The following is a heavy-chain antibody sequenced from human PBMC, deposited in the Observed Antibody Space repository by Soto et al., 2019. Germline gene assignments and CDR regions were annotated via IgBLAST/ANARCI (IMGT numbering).Heavy chain of an antibody. CDR3: ARQYGYGFDD. CDR2: FYDNVST. CDR1: GGSISSYY. V-gene: IGHV4-59*08. J-gene: IGHJ4*02. Sequence: QVQLQESGPGLVKPSETLSLTCTVSGGSISSYYWSWIRQPPGKGLEWIGYFYDNVSTNYNPYLNSRVTISVATSKNQFTLKLSSVTGADTAVYSCARQYGYGFDDWGQGTLVTVSS. D-gene: IGHD1-1*01.